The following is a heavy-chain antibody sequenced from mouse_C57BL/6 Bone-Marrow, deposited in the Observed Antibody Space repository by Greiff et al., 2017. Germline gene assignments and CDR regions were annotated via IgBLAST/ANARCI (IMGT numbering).Heavy chain of an antibody. CDR2: IYIGNGYT. CDR1: GYTFTSYG. J-gene: IGHJ4*01. V-gene: IGHV1-58*01. CDR3: ARSTIVTLLPMDY. Sequence: VQLKQSGAELVRPGSSVKMSCKTSGYTFTSYGINWVKQRPGQGLEWIGYIYIGNGYTEYNEKFKGKATLTSDPSSSTAYMQLSSLTSEDSAIYFCARSTIVTLLPMDYWGRGTSVTVSS. D-gene: IGHD2-5*01.